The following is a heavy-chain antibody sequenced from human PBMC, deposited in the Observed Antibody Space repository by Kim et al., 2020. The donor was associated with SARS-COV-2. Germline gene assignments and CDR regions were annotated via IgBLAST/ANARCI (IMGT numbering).Heavy chain of an antibody. CDR2: ISSSSSYT. CDR1: GFTFSDYY. V-gene: IGHV3-11*05. Sequence: GGSLRLSCAASGFTFSDYYMSWIRQAPGKGLEWVSYISSSSSYTNYADSVKGRFTISRDNAKNSLYLQMNSLRAEDTAVYYCARESSDYVWGSYPEAFDIWGQGTMVTVSS. D-gene: IGHD3-16*02. CDR3: ARESSDYVWGSYPEAFDI. J-gene: IGHJ3*02.